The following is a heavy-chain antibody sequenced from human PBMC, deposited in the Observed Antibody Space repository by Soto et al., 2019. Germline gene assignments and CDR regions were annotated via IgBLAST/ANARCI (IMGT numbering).Heavy chain of an antibody. CDR2: IYSGGST. J-gene: IGHJ6*03. V-gene: IGHV3-66*01. CDR1: GFTVSSNY. Sequence: GGSLRLSCAASGFTVSSNYMSWVRQAPGKGLEWVSVIYSGGSTYYADSVKGRFTISRDNSKNTLYLQMNSLRAEDTAVYYCASCSLSTSCYHYYYYMDVWGKGTTVTVSS. D-gene: IGHD2-2*01. CDR3: ASCSLSTSCYHYYYYMDV.